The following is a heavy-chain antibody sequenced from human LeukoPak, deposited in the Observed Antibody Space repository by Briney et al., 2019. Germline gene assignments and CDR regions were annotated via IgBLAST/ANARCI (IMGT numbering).Heavy chain of an antibody. CDR1: GYTFTGYY. CDR2: INPNSGGT. Sequence: ASVKVSCKASGYTFTGYYMHWVRQAPGQGRDWMGGINPNSGGTNYAKKFQGRFTMTRDTSISTAYMELSRLRSDDTAVYYCARDGTTIVNWFDPWGQGTLVTVSS. D-gene: IGHD2-21*02. J-gene: IGHJ5*02. CDR3: ARDGTTIVNWFDP. V-gene: IGHV1-2*02.